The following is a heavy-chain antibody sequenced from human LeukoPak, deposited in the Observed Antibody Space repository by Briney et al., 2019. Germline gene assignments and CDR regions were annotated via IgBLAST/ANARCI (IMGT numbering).Heavy chain of an antibody. V-gene: IGHV4-34*01. CDR3: ARLKIPSYYYGMDV. J-gene: IGHJ6*04. CDR1: GGAFSGYY. Sequence: SETLSLTCAVNGGAFSGYYWSWIRQPPGKGLEWIGEINHSGSTNYNPSLKSRVTISVDTSKNQFSLKLSSVTAADTAVYYCARLKIPSYYYGMDVWGKGTTVTVSS. CDR2: INHSGST. D-gene: IGHD2-21*01.